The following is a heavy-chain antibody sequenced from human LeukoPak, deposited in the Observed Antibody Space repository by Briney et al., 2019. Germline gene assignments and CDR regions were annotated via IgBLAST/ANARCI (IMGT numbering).Heavy chain of an antibody. CDR3: ARGLVTDPM. Sequence: PGGSLRLSCAASGFTLSTYWMHWVRQAPGKGLVWVSRISIDGNILNYADFVKGRFTISRDNAKNMLYLQMSSLRAEDTAVYYCARGLVTDPMWGQGTMVTVSS. CDR1: GFTLSTYW. D-gene: IGHD2-21*02. J-gene: IGHJ3*02. CDR2: ISIDGNIL. V-gene: IGHV3-74*01.